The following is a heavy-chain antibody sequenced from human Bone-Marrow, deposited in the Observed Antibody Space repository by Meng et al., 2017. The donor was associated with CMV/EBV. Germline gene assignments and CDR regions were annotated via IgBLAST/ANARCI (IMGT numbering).Heavy chain of an antibody. CDR1: GFTFSSYA. D-gene: IGHD6-13*01. CDR3: ARDPEQQLDYYYYYYGMDV. V-gene: IGHV3-30*04. Sequence: GESLKISCAASGFTFSSYAMHWVRQAPGKGLEWVAVISYDGSNKYYADSVKGRFTISRDNSKNTLYLQMNSLRAEDTAVYYCARDPEQQLDYYYYYYGMDVWGQGTTVTLSS. CDR2: ISYDGSNK. J-gene: IGHJ6*02.